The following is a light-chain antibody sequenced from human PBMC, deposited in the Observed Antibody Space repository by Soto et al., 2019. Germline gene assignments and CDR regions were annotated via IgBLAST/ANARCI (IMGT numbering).Light chain of an antibody. V-gene: IGKV3-20*01. J-gene: IGKJ1*01. CDR1: QNVNSNH. Sequence: EIVLTQSPGTLSLSPGERATLSCRASQNVNSNHIAWYQQKPGQAPRLLIYGPSSRATGIPERFSGSGSGTDFTLTISRLEPEDFAVYFCHQFGSSSQTFGHGTKVEIK. CDR2: GPS. CDR3: HQFGSSSQT.